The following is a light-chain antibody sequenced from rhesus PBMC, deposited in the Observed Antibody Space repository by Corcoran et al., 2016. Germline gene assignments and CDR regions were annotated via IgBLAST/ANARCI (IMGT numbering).Light chain of an antibody. CDR1: QGISDY. CDR2: AAS. Sequence: DIQMTQSPSSLSASVGDRVTITCRASQGISDYLNWYQQKPGKAPKRLIYAASRLESGGPSRFRGSGSVTDFTLTISSRQPEDFAAYYCLQGYSTPMYSFGQGTKVEIK. V-gene: IGKV1-36*02. J-gene: IGKJ2*01. CDR3: LQGYSTPMYS.